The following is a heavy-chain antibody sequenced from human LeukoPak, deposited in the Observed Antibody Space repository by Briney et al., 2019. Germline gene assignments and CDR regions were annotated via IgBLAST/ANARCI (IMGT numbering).Heavy chain of an antibody. CDR3: AGESGGEEYYFDY. CDR1: GFTFSSYS. V-gene: IGHV3-21*01. CDR2: ISSSSSYI. D-gene: IGHD3-16*01. Sequence: PGGSLRLSCAASGFTFSSYSMNWVRQAPGKGLEWVSSISSSSSYIYYADSVKGRFTISRDNAKNSLYLQMNSLRAEDTAVYYCAGESGGEEYYFDYWGQGTLVTVSS. J-gene: IGHJ4*02.